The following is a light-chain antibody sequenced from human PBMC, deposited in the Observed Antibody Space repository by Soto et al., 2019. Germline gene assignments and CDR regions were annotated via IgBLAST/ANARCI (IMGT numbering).Light chain of an antibody. CDR1: QSVSSNY. Sequence: DIVLTQSPGTLSLSPGERATLSCRSSQSVSSNYLAWYQQKPDQAPRLVIYDVSGRATGIPDRFSGSGSAADFTLTISRAEPADSAVYYCQEYGISPTFGQGTKVEIK. V-gene: IGKV3-20*01. CDR3: QEYGISPT. CDR2: DVS. J-gene: IGKJ1*01.